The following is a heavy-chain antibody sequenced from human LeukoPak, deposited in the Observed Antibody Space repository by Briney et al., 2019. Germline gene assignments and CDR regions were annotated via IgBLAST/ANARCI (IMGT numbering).Heavy chain of an antibody. V-gene: IGHV4-59*01. CDR2: IYYSGST. CDR3: ARDFIVVVPAAMDCYYGMDV. Sequence: SETLSLTCTVSGGSISSYYWSWIRQPPGKGLEWIGYIYYSGSTNYNPSLKSRVTISVDTSKNQFSLKLSSVTAADTAVYYCARDFIVVVPAAMDCYYGMDVWGQGTTVTVSS. D-gene: IGHD2-2*01. CDR1: GGSISSYY. J-gene: IGHJ6*02.